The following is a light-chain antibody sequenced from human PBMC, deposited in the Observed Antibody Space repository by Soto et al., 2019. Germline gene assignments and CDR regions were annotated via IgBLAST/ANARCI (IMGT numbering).Light chain of an antibody. V-gene: IGKV1-9*01. Sequence: DIQLTQSPSFLSASVGDRVTITCRASQGISSYLAWYQQKPGKAPKILIYAASTLQSGVPSRFSGSGSGTEFTLTISSLQPEDFATYYCQQLNSYPHFGQGTKLEIK. CDR2: AAS. CDR3: QQLNSYPH. CDR1: QGISSY. J-gene: IGKJ2*01.